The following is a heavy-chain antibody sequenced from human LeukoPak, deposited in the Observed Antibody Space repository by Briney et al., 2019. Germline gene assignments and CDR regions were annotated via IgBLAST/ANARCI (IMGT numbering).Heavy chain of an antibody. J-gene: IGHJ4*02. CDR1: GFTFDDYA. D-gene: IGHD1-1*01. CDR2: ISWNSGSL. V-gene: IGHV3-9*03. Sequence: GGSLRLSCATSGFTFDDYAMHWVRQAPGKGLEWVSGISWNSGSLGYADSVKGRFTISRDNAKNSLFLQMNSLRTEDMALYYCAKDIAQSTEANAIDYWGQGTLVTVSS. CDR3: AKDIAQSTEANAIDY.